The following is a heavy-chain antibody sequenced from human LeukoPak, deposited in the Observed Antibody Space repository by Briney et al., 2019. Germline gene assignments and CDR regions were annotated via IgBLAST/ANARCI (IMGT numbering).Heavy chain of an antibody. CDR2: IWYDGSNK. J-gene: IGHJ6*02. Sequence: GRSLRLSCAASGFTFSSYAMHWVRQAPGKGLEWVAVIWYDGSNKYYADSVKGRFTISRDNSKNTLYLQMNSLRAEDTAVYYCARSPITMVRGVTKYYYYYGMDVWGQGTTVTVSS. CDR1: GFTFSSYA. V-gene: IGHV3-33*08. D-gene: IGHD3-10*01. CDR3: ARSPITMVRGVTKYYYYYGMDV.